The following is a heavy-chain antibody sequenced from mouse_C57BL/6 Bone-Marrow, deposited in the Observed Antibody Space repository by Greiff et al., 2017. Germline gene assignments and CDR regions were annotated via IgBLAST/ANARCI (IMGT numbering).Heavy chain of an antibody. Sequence: VQLQQSGPELVKPGASVKISCKASGYSFTDYNMNWVKQSNGTSLEWIGVINPNYGTTSYNQKFKGKATLTVDQSSSTAYMQLNSLTSEDSAVYDCARGKAYYRNYDAMDDWGQGTSVTVSS. CDR1: GYSFTDYN. V-gene: IGHV1-39*01. CDR3: ARGKAYYRNYDAMDD. D-gene: IGHD2-5*01. CDR2: INPNYGTT. J-gene: IGHJ4*01.